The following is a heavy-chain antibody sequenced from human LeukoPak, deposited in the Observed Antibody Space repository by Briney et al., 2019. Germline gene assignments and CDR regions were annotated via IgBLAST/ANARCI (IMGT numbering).Heavy chain of an antibody. CDR3: ARLLGMATIFDV. D-gene: IGHD5-24*01. CDR2: IKPDGSEK. Sequence: GGSLRLSCAASGLTFSSNWMSWVRQAPGKGLEWVANIKPDGSEKYYVDSVKGRFTISRDNAKNSLYLQMNSLRAEDTAVYYCARLLGMATIFDVWGQGTMVTVSS. J-gene: IGHJ3*01. CDR1: GLTFSSNW. V-gene: IGHV3-7*04.